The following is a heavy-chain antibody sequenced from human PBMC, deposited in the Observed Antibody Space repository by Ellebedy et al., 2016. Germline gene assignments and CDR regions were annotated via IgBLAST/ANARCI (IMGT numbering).Heavy chain of an antibody. CDR2: IKQDGSET. J-gene: IGHJ4*02. Sequence: GESLKISCAASGFTFPSCWMSWVRQAPGKGLEWVANIKQDGSETYYLDSVRGRFTISRDNAKNSLYLQMNSLRDKDTALYYCARRAPSVVRGVPNDFWGQGTLVTVSS. D-gene: IGHD3-10*01. V-gene: IGHV3-7*01. CDR1: GFTFPSCW. CDR3: ARRAPSVVRGVPNDF.